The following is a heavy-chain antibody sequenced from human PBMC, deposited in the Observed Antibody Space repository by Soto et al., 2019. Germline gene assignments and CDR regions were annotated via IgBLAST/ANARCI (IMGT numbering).Heavy chain of an antibody. CDR3: ARDTGGAAYSSGWYGY. CDR1: GFTFSSYS. V-gene: IGHV3-48*01. J-gene: IGHJ4*02. CDR2: ISSSTNTI. D-gene: IGHD6-19*01. Sequence: VGSLRLSCTASGFTFSSYSRSWVRQAPGKGLEWVSYISSSTNTIYYADSVKGRFTISRDNAKNSLYLQMNSLRAEDTAVYYCARDTGGAAYSSGWYGYWGKGTLVTVSS.